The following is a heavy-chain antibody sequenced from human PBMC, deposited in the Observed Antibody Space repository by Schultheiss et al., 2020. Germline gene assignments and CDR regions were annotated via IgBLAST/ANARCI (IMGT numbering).Heavy chain of an antibody. CDR1: GGSISSSSYY. Sequence: SETLSLTCTVSGGSISSSSYYWGWIRQPPGKGLEWIGSIYYSGSTYYNPSLKSRVTISVDTSKNQFSLKLSSVTAADTAVYYCARRAGTTWDYWGQGTL. CDR2: IYYSGST. CDR3: ARRAGTTWDY. V-gene: IGHV4-39*01. D-gene: IGHD1-1*01. J-gene: IGHJ4*02.